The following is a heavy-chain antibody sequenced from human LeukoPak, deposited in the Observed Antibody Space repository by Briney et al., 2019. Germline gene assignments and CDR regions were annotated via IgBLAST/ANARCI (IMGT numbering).Heavy chain of an antibody. CDR3: ARGSSPWDY. J-gene: IGHJ4*02. CDR1: GGSFSGYY. CDR2: INHSGST. Sequence: SETLSLTCAVYGGSFSGYYWSWIRQPPGKGLEWIGEINHSGSTNYNPSLKSRVTISVGTSKNQFSLKLSSVTAADTAVYYCARGSSPWDYWGQGTLVTVPS. V-gene: IGHV4-34*01. D-gene: IGHD6-6*01.